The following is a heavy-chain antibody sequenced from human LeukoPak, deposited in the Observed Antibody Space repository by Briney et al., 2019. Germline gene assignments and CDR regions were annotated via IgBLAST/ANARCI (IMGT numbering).Heavy chain of an antibody. V-gene: IGHV3-30-3*01. CDR1: GFTFSSYA. CDR3: ARGTSGTSYGMDV. J-gene: IGHJ6*02. D-gene: IGHD2-2*01. Sequence: GGSLRLSCAASGFTFSSYAMHWVRQAPGKGLEWVAVISYDGSNKYYADSVKGRFTISRDNSKNTLYLQMNSLRAEDTAVYYCARGTSGTSYGMDVWGQGTTVSVSS. CDR2: ISYDGSNK.